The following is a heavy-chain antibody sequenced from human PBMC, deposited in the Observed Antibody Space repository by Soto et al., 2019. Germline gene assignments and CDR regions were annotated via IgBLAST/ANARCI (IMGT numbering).Heavy chain of an antibody. CDR3: ARHLYSSGWYYFDH. CDR2: IYYSGST. D-gene: IGHD6-19*01. J-gene: IGHJ4*02. Sequence: SETLSLTCTVSGGSISSSSYYWGWIRQPPGKGLEWIGSIYYSGSTYYNPSLKSRVTISVDTSKNQFSLKLSSVTAADTAVYYCARHLYSSGWYYFDHWGQGTLVTVSS. V-gene: IGHV4-39*01. CDR1: GGSISSSSYY.